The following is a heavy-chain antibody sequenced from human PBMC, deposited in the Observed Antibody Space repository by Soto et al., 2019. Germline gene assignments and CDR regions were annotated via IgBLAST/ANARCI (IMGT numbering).Heavy chain of an antibody. CDR1: GDSVSSNSAA. V-gene: IGHV6-1*01. D-gene: IGHD3-22*01. J-gene: IGHJ4*02. CDR2: TYCRSKWYN. CDR3: ARESSHYYDSSGYLVY. Sequence: SQTLSLTCAISGDSVSSNSAAWNWIRQSPSRGLEWLGRTYCRSKWYNDYAVSVKSRITINPDTSKNQFSLQLNSVTPEDTAVYYCARESSHYYDSSGYLVYWGQGTLVTVSS.